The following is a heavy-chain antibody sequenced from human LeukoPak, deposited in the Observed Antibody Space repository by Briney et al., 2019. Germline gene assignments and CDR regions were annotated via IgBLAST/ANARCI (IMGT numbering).Heavy chain of an antibody. CDR3: ARDHGDYIEEAFDY. Sequence: GSLRLSCAASGFTFSSYSKNWVRQAPGKGLEWVSSISSSSSYIYYADSVKGRFTISRDNAKNSLYLQMNSLRAEDTAVYYCARDHGDYIEEAFDYWGQGTLVTVSS. J-gene: IGHJ4*02. V-gene: IGHV3-21*01. CDR1: GFTFSSYS. D-gene: IGHD4-17*01. CDR2: ISSSSSYI.